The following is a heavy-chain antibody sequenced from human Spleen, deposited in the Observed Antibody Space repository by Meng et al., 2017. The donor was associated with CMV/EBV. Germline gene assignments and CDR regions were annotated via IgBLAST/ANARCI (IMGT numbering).Heavy chain of an antibody. CDR3: ARVGAGSDY. CDR1: GGAFGGDY. CDR2: INHSRST. D-gene: IGHD3-16*01. V-gene: IGHV4-34*01. J-gene: IGHJ4*02. Sequence: LSLTCAVYGGAFGGDYGSWSRQPRGKGLEWIGEINHSRSTNYNPSLKSRVTISVDTSKNQFSLKLSSVTAADTAVDYCARVGAGSDYWGQGTLVTVSS.